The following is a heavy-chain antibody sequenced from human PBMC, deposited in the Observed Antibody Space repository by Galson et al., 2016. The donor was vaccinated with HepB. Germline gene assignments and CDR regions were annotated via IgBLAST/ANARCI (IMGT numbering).Heavy chain of an antibody. V-gene: IGHV3-7*01. CDR1: GFTFSGYW. D-gene: IGHD6-25*01. CDR2: IKQDGSEK. Sequence: SLRLSCAASGFTFSGYWMTWVRQAPGKGLEWVANIKQDGSEKNYVDSVKGRFTISRDNAKNLVYLQMNSLRAGDTAMYYCASAAAATESDYWGQGTLVTVSP. J-gene: IGHJ4*02. CDR3: ASAAAATESDY.